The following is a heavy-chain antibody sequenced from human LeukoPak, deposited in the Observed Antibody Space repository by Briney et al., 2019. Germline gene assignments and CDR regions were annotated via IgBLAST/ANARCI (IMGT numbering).Heavy chain of an antibody. CDR2: INTNTGNP. D-gene: IGHD6-19*01. J-gene: IGHJ4*02. CDR3: ARAGIAVAGTGVPY. Sequence: ASVKVSCKASGGTFSSYAISWVRQAPGQGLEWMGWINTNTGNPTYAQGFTGRFVFSLDTSVSTAYLQISSLKAGDTAVYYCARAGIAVAGTGVPYWGQGTLVTVSS. V-gene: IGHV7-4-1*02. CDR1: GGTFSSYA.